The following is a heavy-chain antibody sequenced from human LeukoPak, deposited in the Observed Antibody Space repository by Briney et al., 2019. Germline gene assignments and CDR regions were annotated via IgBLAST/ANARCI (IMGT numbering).Heavy chain of an antibody. Sequence: GASVKVSCKASGGTFSSYAISWVRQAPGQGLEWMGRIIPILGIANYAQKFQGRVTITADKSTSTAYMELSSLRSEDTAVYYCARDNPEGGYDHYYYYYGMDVWGQGTTVTVSS. D-gene: IGHD5-12*01. CDR2: IIPILGIA. J-gene: IGHJ6*02. CDR1: GGTFSSYA. V-gene: IGHV1-69*04. CDR3: ARDNPEGGYDHYYYYYGMDV.